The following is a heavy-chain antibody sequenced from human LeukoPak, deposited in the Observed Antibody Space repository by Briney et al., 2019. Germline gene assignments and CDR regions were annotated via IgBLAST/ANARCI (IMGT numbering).Heavy chain of an antibody. CDR2: IRSKAYGGTT. J-gene: IGHJ6*02. V-gene: IGHV3-49*04. CDR1: GFTFGDYA. Sequence: GGSLRLSCTASGFTFGDYAMSWVRQAPGKGLEWVGFIRSKAYGGTTEYAASVNGRFTISRDDSKSIAYLQMNSLKTEDTAVYYCTRDWVDTAIDGMVVWGQGTTVTVSS. CDR3: TRDWVDTAIDGMVV. D-gene: IGHD5-18*01.